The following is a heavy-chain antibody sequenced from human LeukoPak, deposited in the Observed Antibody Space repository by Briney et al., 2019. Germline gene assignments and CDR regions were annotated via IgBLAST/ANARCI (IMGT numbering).Heavy chain of an antibody. CDR3: ARASGYSYGLDY. J-gene: IGHJ4*02. CDR1: GGSISSGGYY. CDR2: IYYSGST. V-gene: IGHV4-31*03. Sequence: PSETLSLTCTVSGGSISSGGYYWSWIRQHPGKGLEWIGFIYYSGSTYYNPSLKSRVTISVDTAKNQFSLKLSSVTAADTAVYYCARASGYSYGLDYWGQGTLVTVSS. D-gene: IGHD5-18*01.